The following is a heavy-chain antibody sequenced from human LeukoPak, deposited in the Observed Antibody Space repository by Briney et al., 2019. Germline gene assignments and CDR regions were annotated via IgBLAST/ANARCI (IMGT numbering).Heavy chain of an antibody. CDR2: ISHVGSDK. J-gene: IGHJ4*02. D-gene: IGHD4-23*01. Sequence: GGSLRLSCAASGFTFSTYTMHWVRQAPGKGLEWVAVISHVGSDKFYSDSVKGRFTISRDNSKNTLYLQMGSLRADDMAVYYCLRWSDYWGQGTLVTVSS. V-gene: IGHV3-30*14. CDR3: LRWSDY. CDR1: GFTFSTYT.